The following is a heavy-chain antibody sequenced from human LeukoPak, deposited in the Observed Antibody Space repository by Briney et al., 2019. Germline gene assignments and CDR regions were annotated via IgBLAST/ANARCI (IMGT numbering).Heavy chain of an antibody. CDR3: AASSGSGNYAYYFDD. J-gene: IGHJ4*02. Sequence: GGSLRLSCAASGFSFSSRNMNWVRQAPGKGLEWVSYISASTSSIYYADSVKGRFTISRDIGKNSLYLQMNSLRAEDTAVYYCAASSGSGNYAYYFDDWGQGTLVTVSS. V-gene: IGHV3-48*04. D-gene: IGHD3-22*01. CDR1: GFSFSSRN. CDR2: ISASTSSI.